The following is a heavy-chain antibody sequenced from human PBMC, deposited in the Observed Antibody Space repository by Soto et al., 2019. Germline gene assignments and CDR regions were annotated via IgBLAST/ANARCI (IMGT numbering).Heavy chain of an antibody. V-gene: IGHV3-15*07. CDR1: GSTSRHYR. CDR3: TTDPVVGATSGY. Sequence: EGRQRKSCAAAGSTSRHYRVSRFRQAPGKGLEGVGSIKSKTDGGTTDYAAPVKGRFTISRDDSKNTLYLQMNSLKTEDTAVYYCTTDPVVGATSGYWGQGT. CDR2: IKSKTDGGTT. D-gene: IGHD1-26*01. J-gene: IGHJ4*02.